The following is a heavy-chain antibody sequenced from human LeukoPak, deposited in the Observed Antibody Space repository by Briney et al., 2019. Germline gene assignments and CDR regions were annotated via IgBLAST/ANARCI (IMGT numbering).Heavy chain of an antibody. CDR3: ARETPRRGETRDGYR. D-gene: IGHD5-24*01. V-gene: IGHV3-7*01. CDR2: IKQDGSEK. J-gene: IGHJ4*02. Sequence: PSETLSLTCTVSGRILGSSDYYWGWVRQPPGKGLEWVANIKQDGSEKYYEDSVKGRFTISRDNAENSLSLQMSSLRVDDTAVYYCARETPRRGETRDGYRWGQGTVVTVSS. CDR1: GRILGSSDYY.